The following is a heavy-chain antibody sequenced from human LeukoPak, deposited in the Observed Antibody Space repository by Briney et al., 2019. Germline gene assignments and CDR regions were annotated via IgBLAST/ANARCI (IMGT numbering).Heavy chain of an antibody. CDR2: INTNTGNP. V-gene: IGHV7-4-1*02. J-gene: IGHJ4*02. Sequence: ASVKVSCKASGYTFTSYAMNWVRQAPGQGLEWMGWINTNTGNPTYAQGFTGRFVFSLDTSVSTAYLQISSLKAEDTAVYYCARDQDRWFGELSFGDYWGQGTLVTVSS. D-gene: IGHD3-10*01. CDR1: GYTFTSYA. CDR3: ARDQDRWFGELSFGDY.